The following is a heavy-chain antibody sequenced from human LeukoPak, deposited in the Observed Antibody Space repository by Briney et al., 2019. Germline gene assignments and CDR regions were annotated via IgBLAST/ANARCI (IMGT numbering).Heavy chain of an antibody. V-gene: IGHV4-59*08. D-gene: IGHD3-3*01. J-gene: IGHJ4*02. CDR3: ARHTTIFGHIGY. CDR2: IYYSGST. CDR1: GGSISSYY. Sequence: SETLSLTCTVSGGSISSYYWSWIRQPPGKGLEWIGYIYYSGSTNYNPSLKSRVTISVDTSKNQFSLKLSSVTAADTAVYYCARHTTIFGHIGYWGQGTLVTVSS.